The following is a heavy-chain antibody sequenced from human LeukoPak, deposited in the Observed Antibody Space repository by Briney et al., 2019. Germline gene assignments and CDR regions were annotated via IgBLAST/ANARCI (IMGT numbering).Heavy chain of an antibody. CDR2: ISYDGSNK. CDR1: GFTFSSYG. J-gene: IGHJ5*02. V-gene: IGHV3-30*18. CDR3: AKDRYYDIRGRLDP. Sequence: GGSLRLSCAASGFTFSSYGMHWVRQAPGKGLEWVAVISYDGSNKYYADSVKGRFTISRDNSKNTLYLQMNSLRAEDTAVYYCAKDRYYDIRGRLDPWGQGTLVTVSS. D-gene: IGHD3-10*02.